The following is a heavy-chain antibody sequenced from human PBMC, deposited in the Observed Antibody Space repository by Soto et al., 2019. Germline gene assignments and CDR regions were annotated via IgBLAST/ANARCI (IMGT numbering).Heavy chain of an antibody. J-gene: IGHJ4*02. CDR3: ATSYGNAWYTY. CDR1: GGSTSSGGYS. Sequence: SETRSLTCAVSGGSTSSGGYSWSWIRQPPGKGLEWIGYIYHSGSTYYNPSLKSRVTISVDRSKNQFSLKLSSVTAPDTAVYYCATSYGNAWYTYWGQGTQVTVSS. D-gene: IGHD6-13*01. CDR2: IYHSGST. V-gene: IGHV4-30-2*01.